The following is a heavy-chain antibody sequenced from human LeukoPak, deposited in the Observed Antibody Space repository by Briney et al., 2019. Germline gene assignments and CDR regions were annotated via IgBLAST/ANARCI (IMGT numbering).Heavy chain of an antibody. D-gene: IGHD6-19*01. CDR2: ISSSSSYI. CDR3: ARLGWAVAGRLEFEY. Sequence: GGSLRLSCAASGFTFSSYSMNWVRQAPGKGLEWVSSISSSSSYIYYADSVKGRFTISRDNAKNSLYLQMNSLRAEDTAVYYCARLGWAVAGRLEFEYWGPGTLVTASS. J-gene: IGHJ4*02. CDR1: GFTFSSYS. V-gene: IGHV3-21*01.